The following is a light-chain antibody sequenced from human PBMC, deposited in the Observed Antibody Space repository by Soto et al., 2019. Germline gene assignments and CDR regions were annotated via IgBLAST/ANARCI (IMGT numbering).Light chain of an antibody. J-gene: IGKJ1*01. CDR2: GAS. CDR1: QSISSY. V-gene: IGKV1-39*01. Sequence: DIQMTQSASSLSASVGDRVTITCRASQSISSYLNWYQQRLGKAPKLLIYGASTLQSGVPSRFSGSGSGTEFTLTISSLQSEDFAVYYCHQYNHWLTWTFGQGTKVDIK. CDR3: HQYNHWLTWT.